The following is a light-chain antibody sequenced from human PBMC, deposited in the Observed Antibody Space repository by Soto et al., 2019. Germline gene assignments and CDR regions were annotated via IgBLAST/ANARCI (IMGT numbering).Light chain of an antibody. CDR3: AAWEDSLNGYV. V-gene: IGLV1-44*01. CDR2: TNN. CDR1: SSNIGSNT. J-gene: IGLJ1*01. Sequence: QSVLTQPPSASGTPGQRVTISCSGSSSNIGSNTVNWYQQLPGTAPKLLIYTNNQRPSGVPDRFSGSKSGTSASLAISGLQSEDEADYYCAAWEDSLNGYVFGTGTELTVL.